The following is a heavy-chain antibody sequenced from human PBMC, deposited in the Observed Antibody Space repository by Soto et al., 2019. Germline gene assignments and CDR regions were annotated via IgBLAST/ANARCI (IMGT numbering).Heavy chain of an antibody. J-gene: IGHJ6*02. Sequence: PSETLSLTCTVSGGSISSGGYYWNWIRQHPGKGLEWIGYIYYSGSTYYNPSLKSRVTISVDTSKNQFSLKLSSVTAADTAVYYCARPLSGAYGMDVWGQGTTVTVSS. CDR3: ARPLSGAYGMDV. V-gene: IGHV4-31*03. D-gene: IGHD4-17*01. CDR1: GGSISSGGYY. CDR2: IYYSGST.